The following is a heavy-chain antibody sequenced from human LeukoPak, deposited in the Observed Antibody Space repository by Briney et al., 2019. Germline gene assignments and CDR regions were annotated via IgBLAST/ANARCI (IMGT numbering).Heavy chain of an antibody. V-gene: IGHV3-21*01. J-gene: IGHJ3*02. D-gene: IGHD2-2*01. CDR2: ISSSSSYI. CDR1: GFTFSSYS. Sequence: GGSLRLSCAASGFTFSSYSMIWVRQAPGRGLEWVSSISSSSSYIYYVDSVKGRFTTSRDNVENSLYLQMNSLRAEDTAVYYCARELRLSYYDDAFDIWGQGTMVTVSS. CDR3: ARELRLSYYDDAFDI.